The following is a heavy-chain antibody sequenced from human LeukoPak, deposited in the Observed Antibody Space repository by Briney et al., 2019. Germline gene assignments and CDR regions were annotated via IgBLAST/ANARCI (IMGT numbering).Heavy chain of an antibody. CDR3: AKDRTVGASYWYFDL. J-gene: IGHJ2*01. V-gene: IGHV3-11*01. CDR2: ISNSGGTI. D-gene: IGHD1-26*01. Sequence: GGSLRLSCAASGFTFSDYYMTWIRQAPGKGLEWVSYISNSGGTIYYADSVKGRSTISRDSSRNTLFLHMNTLRAEDTAIYYCAKDRTVGASYWYFDLWGRGTLVTVSS. CDR1: GFTFSDYY.